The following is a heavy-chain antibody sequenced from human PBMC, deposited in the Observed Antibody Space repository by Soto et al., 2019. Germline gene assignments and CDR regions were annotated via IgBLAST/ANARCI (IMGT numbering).Heavy chain of an antibody. CDR2: IIPIFGTA. CDR1: GGTFSSYA. D-gene: IGHD3-22*01. CDR3: ARDRGPSSGYYPYWFDP. Sequence: QVQLVQSGAEVKKPGSSVKVSCKASGGTFSSYAISWVRQAPGQGLEWMGEIIPIFGTANYAQKFQGRVTITADESTSRDYMELCSLRSEDTAVYYCARDRGPSSGYYPYWFDPWGQGTLVTVSS. J-gene: IGHJ5*02. V-gene: IGHV1-69*12.